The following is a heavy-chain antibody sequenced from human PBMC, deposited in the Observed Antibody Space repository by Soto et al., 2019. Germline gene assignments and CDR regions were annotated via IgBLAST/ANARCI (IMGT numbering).Heavy chain of an antibody. J-gene: IGHJ4*02. CDR1: GFTFSSYG. D-gene: IGHD2-8*01. V-gene: IGHV3-33*01. Sequence: GGSLRLSCAASGFTFSSYGFHWLRQAPGRGLEWVAVIWNDGSSKYYADFVGGRFTFSRDDSKNTLCLQMNSLRAEDTAVYYCGRDEGYCTNGICYHFDHWGQGTLVTVSS. CDR3: GRDEGYCTNGICYHFDH. CDR2: IWNDGSSK.